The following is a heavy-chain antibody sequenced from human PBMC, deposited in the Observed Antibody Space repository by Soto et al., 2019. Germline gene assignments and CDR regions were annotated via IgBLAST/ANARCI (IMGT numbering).Heavy chain of an antibody. CDR3: AAGGGLPRYY. Sequence: SETLSLTCAVSGGSISSGGYSWSWLRQPTGKGLEWIGYIYYSGSTYYNPSLKSQVTISADRSKNQFSLKLSSVSVADTAVYYCAAGGGLPRYYWGQGTLVTVSS. J-gene: IGHJ4*02. CDR1: GGSISSGGYS. V-gene: IGHV4-30-2*01. D-gene: IGHD5-12*01. CDR2: IYYSGST.